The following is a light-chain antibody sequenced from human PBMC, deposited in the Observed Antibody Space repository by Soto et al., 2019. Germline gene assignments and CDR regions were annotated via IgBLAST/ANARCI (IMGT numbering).Light chain of an antibody. CDR2: DVS. CDR3: SSYTSSSTPEV. J-gene: IGLJ2*01. CDR1: SSDVGGYNF. Sequence: QSALTQPASVSGSPGQSITISCTGTSSDVGGYNFVSWYQLHPGKAPKLMIYDVSNRTSGVSDRFSGSKSGNTDSLTISGIQAEDADAYYCSSYTSSSTPEVLGGGTKVTVL. V-gene: IGLV2-14*01.